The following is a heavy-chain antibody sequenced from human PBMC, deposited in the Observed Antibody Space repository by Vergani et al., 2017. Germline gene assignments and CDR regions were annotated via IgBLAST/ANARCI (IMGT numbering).Heavy chain of an antibody. CDR3: AGGGGTGTSTDYYYYGMDV. Sequence: QVQLVQSGAEVKKPGASVKVSCKASGYTFTGYYMHWVRQAPGQGLEWMGWINPNSGGTNYAQKFQGRVTITRDTSASTAYMELSSLRSEDTAVYYCAGGGGTGTSTDYYYYGMDVWGQGTTVTVSS. J-gene: IGHJ6*02. CDR2: INPNSGGT. V-gene: IGHV1-2*02. D-gene: IGHD1-7*01. CDR1: GYTFTGYY.